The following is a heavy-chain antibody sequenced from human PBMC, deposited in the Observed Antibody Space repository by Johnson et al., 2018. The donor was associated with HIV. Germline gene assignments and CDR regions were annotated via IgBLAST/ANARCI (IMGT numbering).Heavy chain of an antibody. CDR3: AREGGSSGPDAFDI. D-gene: IGHD3-16*01. CDR1: GFSLDDYA. V-gene: IGHV3-7*03. J-gene: IGHJ3*02. CDR2: INQDGTEK. Sequence: VQLVESGGRVVRPGGSLRISCVVSGFSLDDYAMNWVRQAPGKGLEWVANINQDGTEKYYVDSLRGRFTISRDNAKNSLYLQMNSLRAEDTAVYYCAREGGSSGPDAFDIWGQGTMVTVSS.